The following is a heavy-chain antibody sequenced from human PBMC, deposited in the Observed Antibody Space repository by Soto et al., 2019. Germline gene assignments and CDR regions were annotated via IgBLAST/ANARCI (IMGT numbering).Heavy chain of an antibody. CDR2: ISGSGRTI. J-gene: IGHJ5*02. CDR1: GIVFSDY. D-gene: IGHD3-16*01. V-gene: IGHV3-11*01. Sequence: QVQLVESGGGLVKPGGSLRLSCAASGIVFSDYMSWVRQAPGKGLEWLSYISGSGRTIYSADSVKGRFTISRDNATNSLSLQMNSGRTEDTAVYYCARLPFPWGWFDPWGQGTLVTVSS. CDR3: ARLPFPWGWFDP.